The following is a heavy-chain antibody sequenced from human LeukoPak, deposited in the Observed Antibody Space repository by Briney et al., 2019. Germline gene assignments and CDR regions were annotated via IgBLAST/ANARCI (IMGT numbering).Heavy chain of an antibody. CDR2: ISGSGGVT. J-gene: IGHJ4*02. CDR1: GFTFSSYA. D-gene: IGHD2-2*01. Sequence: GGSLRLSCAAFGFTFSSYAMNWVRQVPGKGMEWVSSISGSGGVTEYAEYVKGRFTISRDNSRNTLFLQMNSLRAEDTTLYYCAKDYALYYFDYWGQGTPVTVSS. CDR3: AKDYALYYFDY. V-gene: IGHV3-23*01.